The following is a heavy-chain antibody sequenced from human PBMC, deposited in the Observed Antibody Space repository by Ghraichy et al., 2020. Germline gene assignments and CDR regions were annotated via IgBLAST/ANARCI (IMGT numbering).Heavy chain of an antibody. Sequence: SVKVSCKASGGTFSSYAISWVRQAPGQGLEWMGGIIPIFGTANYAQKFQGRVTITADESTSTAYMELSSLRSEDTAVYYCARDLGGGTTPLSSVFNDYWGQGTLVTVSS. CDR3: ARDLGGGTTPLSSVFNDY. D-gene: IGHD3-16*01. V-gene: IGHV1-69*13. CDR2: IIPIFGTA. J-gene: IGHJ4*02. CDR1: GGTFSSYA.